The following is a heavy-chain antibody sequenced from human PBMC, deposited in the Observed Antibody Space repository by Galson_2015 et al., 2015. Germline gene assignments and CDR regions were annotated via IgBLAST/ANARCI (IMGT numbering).Heavy chain of an antibody. CDR3: ARGWGYCSGGSCYRLYYFDY. Sequence: SVKVSCKASGGTFSSYAISWVRQAPGQGLEWMGGIIPIFGTANYAQKFQGRVTITADESTSTAYMELSSLRSEDTAVYYCARGWGYCSGGSCYRLYYFDYWGQGTLVTVSS. J-gene: IGHJ4*02. D-gene: IGHD2-15*01. V-gene: IGHV1-69*13. CDR2: IIPIFGTA. CDR1: GGTFSSYA.